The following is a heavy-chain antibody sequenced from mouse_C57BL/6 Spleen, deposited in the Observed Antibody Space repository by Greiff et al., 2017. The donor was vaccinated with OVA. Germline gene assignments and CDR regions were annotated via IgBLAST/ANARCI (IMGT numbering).Heavy chain of an antibody. CDR2: IDPEDGDT. V-gene: IGHV14-1*01. Sequence: EVQLQESGAELVRPGASVKLSCTASGFNIKDYYMHWVKQRPEQGLEWIGRIDPEDGDTEYAPKFQGKATMTADTSSNTAYLQLSSLTSEDTAVYCCTRGLLRYAMDYWGQGTSVTVAS. D-gene: IGHD2-3*01. CDR1: GFNIKDYY. CDR3: TRGLLRYAMDY. J-gene: IGHJ4*01.